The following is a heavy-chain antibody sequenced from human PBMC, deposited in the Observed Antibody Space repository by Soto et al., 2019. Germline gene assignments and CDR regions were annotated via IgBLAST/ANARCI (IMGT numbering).Heavy chain of an antibody. CDR1: GGSISSSDW. D-gene: IGHD3-10*02. Sequence: SETLSLTCAVSGGSISSSDWWSWVRQPPGKGLEWIGEIFHTGITSYNPSLKSRVTISVDKSKNLFSLNLSSVTAADTAVYYCVRQVFGELPGLVYFWGQGTMVTVSS. CDR2: IFHTGIT. V-gene: IGHV4-4*02. J-gene: IGHJ4*03. CDR3: VRQVFGELPGLVYF.